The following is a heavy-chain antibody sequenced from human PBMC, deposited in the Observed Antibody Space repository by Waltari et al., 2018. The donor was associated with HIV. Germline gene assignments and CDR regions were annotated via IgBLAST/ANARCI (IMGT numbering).Heavy chain of an antibody. V-gene: IGHV3-21*01. D-gene: IGHD1-26*01. Sequence: EVQLVESGGGLVKPGGSLRLSCAASGFTFSSYSMTWVRQAPGKGLEWVSAISSSSSYIYYADSVKGRFTSSRDNAKNSLYLQMNSLRAEDTAVYYCASRGYSGSYGLDWGQGTLVTVSS. CDR1: GFTFSSYS. J-gene: IGHJ4*02. CDR2: ISSSSSYI. CDR3: ASRGYSGSYGLD.